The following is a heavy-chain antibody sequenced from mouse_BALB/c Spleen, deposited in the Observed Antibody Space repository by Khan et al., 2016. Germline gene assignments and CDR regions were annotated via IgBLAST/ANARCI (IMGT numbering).Heavy chain of an antibody. CDR3: ARLRINFDY. CDR1: GYTLTSYW. J-gene: IGHJ2*01. CDR2: INTSNGRT. D-gene: IGHD1-1*01. V-gene: IGHV1S81*02. Sequence: QVQLKQSGAELVNPGASVNLSCKASGYTLTSYWMHWVKQRPGQGLEWIGEINTSNGRTNYNEKFKSKATLTVDNSSSTAYMQLSSPTSEDSAVYYCARLRINFDYWGQGTTLTVSS.